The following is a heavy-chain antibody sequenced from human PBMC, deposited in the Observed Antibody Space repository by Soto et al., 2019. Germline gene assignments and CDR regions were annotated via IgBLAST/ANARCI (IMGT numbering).Heavy chain of an antibody. CDR2: INPNSGGT. CDR1: GYTFTGYY. J-gene: IGHJ4*02. D-gene: IGHD2-8*01. V-gene: IGHV1-2*02. CDR3: ARCGNGVCHFDY. Sequence: ASVKVSCKXSGYTFTGYYMHWVRQAPGQGLEWMGWINPNSGGTNYAQKFQGRVTMTRDTSISTAYMELSRLRSDDTAVYYCARCGNGVCHFDYWGQGTLVTVSS.